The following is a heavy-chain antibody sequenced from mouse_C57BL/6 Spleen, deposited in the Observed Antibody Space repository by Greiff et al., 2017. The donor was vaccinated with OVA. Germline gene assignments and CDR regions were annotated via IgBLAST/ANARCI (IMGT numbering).Heavy chain of an antibody. V-gene: IGHV1-19*01. CDR2: INPYNGGT. Sequence: VQLQQSGPELVKPGASVKMSCKASGYTFTDYYMNWVKQSHGKSLEWIGVINPYNGGTSYNQKFKGKATLTVDKSSSTAYMELNSLTSEDSAVYYCARRNGEGYAMDYWGQGTSVTVSS. CDR3: ARRNGEGYAMDY. CDR1: GYTFTDYY. J-gene: IGHJ4*01.